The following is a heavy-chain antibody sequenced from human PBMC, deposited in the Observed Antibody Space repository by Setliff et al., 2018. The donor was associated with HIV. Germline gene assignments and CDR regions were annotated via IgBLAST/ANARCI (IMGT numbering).Heavy chain of an antibody. CDR2: IYTSGST. Sequence: PSETLSLTCTVSGGSISSYYWSWIRQPPGKGLEWIGYIYTSGSTNYNPSLKSRVTISVDTSKNQFSLKLSSVTAADTAVYYCARLGYYYYGMDVWGQGTTGTAP. V-gene: IGHV4-4*09. J-gene: IGHJ6*02. CDR1: GGSISSYY. CDR3: ARLGYYYYGMDV.